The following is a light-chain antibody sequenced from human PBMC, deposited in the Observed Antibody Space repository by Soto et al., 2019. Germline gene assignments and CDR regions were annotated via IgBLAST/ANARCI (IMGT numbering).Light chain of an antibody. CDR3: QQYEDWPPQLT. CDR2: GAS. Sequence: EIVMTQSPATLSVSPGEGATLSYRAGQSVGSNLAWYQQKPGQAPRLLIYGASTRATGVPARFSGSGSGTEFTLTISSLQSEDFAVYYCQQYEDWPPQLTFGGGTKVEIK. J-gene: IGKJ4*01. CDR1: QSVGSN. V-gene: IGKV3-15*01.